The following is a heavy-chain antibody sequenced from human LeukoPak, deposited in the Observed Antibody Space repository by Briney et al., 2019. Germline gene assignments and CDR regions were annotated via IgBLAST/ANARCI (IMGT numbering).Heavy chain of an antibody. CDR3: AKGQQLVPPGHFDY. Sequence: SGGSLRLSCAASGFTFDDYAMHWVRQAPGKGLEWVSGISWNSGSIGYADSVKGRFTISRDNAKNSLYLQMNSLRAEDTALYYCAKGQQLVPPGHFDYWGQGTLVTVSS. J-gene: IGHJ4*02. D-gene: IGHD6-13*01. CDR1: GFTFDDYA. CDR2: ISWNSGSI. V-gene: IGHV3-9*01.